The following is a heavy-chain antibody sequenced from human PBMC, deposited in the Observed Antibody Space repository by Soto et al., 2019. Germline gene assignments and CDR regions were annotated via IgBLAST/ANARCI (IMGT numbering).Heavy chain of an antibody. CDR3: ATSTYYYDSSGYPGGYYYYGMDV. CDR2: FDPEDGET. V-gene: IGHV1-24*01. J-gene: IGHJ6*02. D-gene: IGHD3-22*01. Sequence: ASVKVSCKVSGYTLTELSMHWVRQAPGKGLEWMGGFDPEDGETIYAQKFQGRVTMTEDTSTDIAYMELSSLRSEDTAVYYCATSTYYYDSSGYPGGYYYYGMDVWGQGTTVTVSS. CDR1: GYTLTELS.